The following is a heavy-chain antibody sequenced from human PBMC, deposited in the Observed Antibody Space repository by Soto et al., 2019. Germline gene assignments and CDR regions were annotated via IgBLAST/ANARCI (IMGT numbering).Heavy chain of an antibody. Sequence: GESLKISCKGSGYSFAGYWITWVRQKPGKGLEWMGRIDPSDSQTYYSPSFRGHVTISATKSITTVFLQWSSLRASDTAMYYCARQIYDSDTGPNFQYYFDSSGQGTPVTVSS. CDR1: GYSFAGYW. CDR3: ARQIYDSDTGPNFQYYFDS. D-gene: IGHD3-22*01. V-gene: IGHV5-10-1*01. J-gene: IGHJ4*02. CDR2: IDPSDSQT.